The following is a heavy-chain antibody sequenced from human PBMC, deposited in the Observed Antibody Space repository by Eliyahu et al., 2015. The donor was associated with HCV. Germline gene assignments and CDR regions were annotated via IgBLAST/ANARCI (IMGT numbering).Heavy chain of an antibody. D-gene: IGHD3-10*01. J-gene: IGHJ4*02. CDR3: ARHLGRGFGDYIDY. V-gene: IGHV4-39*01. Sequence: QLHLQESGPGLVKPSETLSXTCTVSGGSISSSNYYWGWIRQPPGKGLEWIGXIYYSGSTYYNPSLKSRVTISVDTSKNQFSLKLSSVTATDTAVYYCARHLGRGFGDYIDYWGQGTLVTVSS. CDR2: IYYSGST. CDR1: GGSISSSNYY.